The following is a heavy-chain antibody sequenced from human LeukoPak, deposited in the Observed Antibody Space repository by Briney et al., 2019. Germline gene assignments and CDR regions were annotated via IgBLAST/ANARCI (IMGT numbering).Heavy chain of an antibody. J-gene: IGHJ3*02. Sequence: PGGSLRLSCAASGFTFDDYTMHWVRQAPGKGLEWVSLISWDGGSTYYADSVKGRFTISRDNAKNSLYLQMNSLRAEDTAVYYCARDGYTSDAFDIWGQGTMVTVSS. V-gene: IGHV3-43*01. CDR3: ARDGYTSDAFDI. CDR2: ISWDGGST. D-gene: IGHD5-24*01. CDR1: GFTFDDYT.